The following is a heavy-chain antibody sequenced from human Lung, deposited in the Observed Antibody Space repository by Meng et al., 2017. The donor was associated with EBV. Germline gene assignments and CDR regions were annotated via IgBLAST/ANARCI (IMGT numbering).Heavy chain of an antibody. CDR3: ARGRIIGDSSGYSDY. Sequence: QVHLQQWGAGLLKPSETLSLTCAVYGGSFSGYYWSWIRQPPGKGLEWIGEINHSGSTNYNPSLKSRVTISVDTSKNQFSLKLSSVTAADTAVYYCARGRIIGDSSGYSDYWGQGTLVTVSS. CDR2: INHSGST. CDR1: GGSFSGYY. J-gene: IGHJ4*02. V-gene: IGHV4-34*01. D-gene: IGHD3-22*01.